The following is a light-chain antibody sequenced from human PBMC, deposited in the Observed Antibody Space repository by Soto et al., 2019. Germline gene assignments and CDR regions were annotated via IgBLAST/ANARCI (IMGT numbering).Light chain of an antibody. J-gene: IGLJ3*02. V-gene: IGLV2-8*01. CDR2: DVT. Sequence: QSVLTQHPSASGSPGQSVTISCTGTSSDVGTHGYVSWYQQHAGKAPKLMIYDVTKRPSGVPDRFSGSKSANTASLTVSGLQAEDEADYYCMCYAGGNNWVFGGGTKLTVL. CDR3: MCYAGGNNWV. CDR1: SSDVGTHGY.